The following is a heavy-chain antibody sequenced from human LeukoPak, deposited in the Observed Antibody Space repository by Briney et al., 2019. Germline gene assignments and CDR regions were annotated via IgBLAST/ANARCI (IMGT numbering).Heavy chain of an antibody. CDR2: ISSSSSYI. V-gene: IGHV3-21*01. D-gene: IGHD2-15*01. J-gene: IGHJ4*02. Sequence: GGSLRLSCAVSGFTFSSYSMNWVRQAPGKGLEWVSSISSSSSYIYYADSVKGRFTISRDNAKNSLYLQMNSLRAEDTAVYYCARDPYCSGGSCYYSDWGQGTLVTVSS. CDR1: GFTFSSYS. CDR3: ARDPYCSGGSCYYSD.